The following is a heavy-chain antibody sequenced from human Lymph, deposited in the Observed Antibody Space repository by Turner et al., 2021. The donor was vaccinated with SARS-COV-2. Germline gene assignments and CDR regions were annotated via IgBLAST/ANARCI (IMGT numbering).Heavy chain of an antibody. D-gene: IGHD2-15*01. CDR3: AREGDALAGGMDV. CDR1: GFTFSSHG. CDR2: IWYDGSNK. Sequence: QVQLVESGRGVVQPGTSLRLYCAASGFTFSSHGMHWVRQAPGKGLEWVAVIWYDGSNKYYADSVKGRFTISRDNSENTVYLQMNSLRAEDTAVYYCAREGDALAGGMDVWGQGTTVTVS. J-gene: IGHJ6*02. V-gene: IGHV3-33*01.